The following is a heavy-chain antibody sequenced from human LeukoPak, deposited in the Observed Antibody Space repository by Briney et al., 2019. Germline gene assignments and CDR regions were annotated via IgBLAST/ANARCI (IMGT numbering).Heavy chain of an antibody. V-gene: IGHV3-30*18. CDR1: GFTFSSYG. J-gene: IGHJ6*02. CDR3: AKDRATGTSDYYYYGMDV. Sequence: PGGSLRLSCAASGFTFSSYGMHWVRQAPGKGLEWVAVIPYDGSNKFYADSVKSRFTISRDNSKNTLYLQMNSLRAEDTAVYYCAKDRATGTSDYYYYGMDVWGQGTTVTVSS. D-gene: IGHD1-1*01. CDR2: IPYDGSNK.